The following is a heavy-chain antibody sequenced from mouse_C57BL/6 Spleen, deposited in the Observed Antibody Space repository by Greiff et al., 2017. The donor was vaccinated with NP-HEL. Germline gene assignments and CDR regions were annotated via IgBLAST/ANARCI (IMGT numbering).Heavy chain of an antibody. J-gene: IGHJ2*01. CDR3: ARHEDSPSITTVPPYVDY. Sequence: QVQLQQSGAELVKPGASVKLSCKASGYTFTEYTIHWVKQRSGQGLEWIGWFYPGSGSIKYNEKFRDKATLTADKSSSTVYMELSRLTSEDSAVYFCARHEDSPSITTVPPYVDYWGQGTTLTVSS. D-gene: IGHD1-1*01. V-gene: IGHV1-62-2*01. CDR1: GYTFTEYT. CDR2: FYPGSGSI.